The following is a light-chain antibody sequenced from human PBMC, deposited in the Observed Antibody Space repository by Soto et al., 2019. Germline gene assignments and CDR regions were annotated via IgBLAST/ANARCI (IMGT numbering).Light chain of an antibody. CDR3: QQRSNWPLT. CDR1: QSVSSH. J-gene: IGKJ4*01. V-gene: IGKV3-11*01. Sequence: EILLTQSPATLSLSPGERAALSCRASQSVSSHLAWYQQKPGQAPRLLIYDASNRATGIPARFSGSGSGTDFTLIISSLEPEDLAVYYCQQRSNWPLTFGGGTKVEIK. CDR2: DAS.